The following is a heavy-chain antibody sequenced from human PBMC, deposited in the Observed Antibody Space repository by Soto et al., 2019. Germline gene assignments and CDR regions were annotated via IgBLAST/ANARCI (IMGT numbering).Heavy chain of an antibody. CDR3: ARIRAPYCSGGSCYFYYYYGMDV. CDR2: IDWDDDK. V-gene: IGHV2-70*01. D-gene: IGHD2-15*01. J-gene: IGHJ6*02. CDR1: GFSLSTSGMC. Sequence: SGPTLVNPTQTLTLTCTFSGFSLSTSGMCVSWIRQPPGKALEWLALIDWDDDKYYSTSLKTRLTISKDTSKNQVVLTMTNMDPVDTATYYCARIRAPYCSGGSCYFYYYYGMDVWGQGTTVT.